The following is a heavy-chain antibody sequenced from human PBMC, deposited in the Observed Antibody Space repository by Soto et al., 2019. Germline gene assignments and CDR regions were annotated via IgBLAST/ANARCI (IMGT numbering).Heavy chain of an antibody. J-gene: IGHJ6*02. D-gene: IGHD3-3*01. CDR1: GYTFTSYG. V-gene: IGHV1-18*01. CDR3: ARDARGITIFGVVIGHYYYGMDV. CDR2: ISAYNGNT. Sequence: ASVKVSCKASGYTFTSYGISWVRHAPGQWLEWMGWISAYNGNTNYAQKLQRRVTMTTDTSTSTAYMELRSLRSDDTAVYYCARDARGITIFGVVIGHYYYGMDVWGQGTTGTV.